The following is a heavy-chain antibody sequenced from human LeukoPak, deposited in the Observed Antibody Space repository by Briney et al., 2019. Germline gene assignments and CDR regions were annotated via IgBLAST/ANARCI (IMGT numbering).Heavy chain of an antibody. Sequence: AGSLRLSCAASGFTFRDSAMTWVRHVPGKGLEWVSLISYSGGNAYYADSVKGRFTISRDNSENTLSLQMNSLRVEDTARYYCAKDIQLSTWGLGTMVTVSS. CDR3: AKDIQLST. CDR1: GFTFRDSA. V-gene: IGHV3-23*01. J-gene: IGHJ3*01. D-gene: IGHD3-16*02. CDR2: ISYSGGNA.